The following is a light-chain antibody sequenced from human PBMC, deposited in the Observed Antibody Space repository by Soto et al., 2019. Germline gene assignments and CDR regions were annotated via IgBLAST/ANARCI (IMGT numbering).Light chain of an antibody. CDR3: SSYTSSSRRV. CDR2: EVS. V-gene: IGLV2-14*01. J-gene: IGLJ3*02. Sequence: QSVLTQPASVSGSPGQSITISCTGTSSDVGGYNYVSWYQQHPGKAPKLMIYEVSNRPSGVSNRFSGSQSGNTASLTISGLQAEDEADYYCSSYTSSSRRVFGGGTKLTVL. CDR1: SSDVGGYNY.